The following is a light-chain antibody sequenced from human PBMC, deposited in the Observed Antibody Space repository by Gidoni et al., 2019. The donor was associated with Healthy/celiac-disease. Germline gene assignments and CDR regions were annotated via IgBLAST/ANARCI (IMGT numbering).Light chain of an antibody. Sequence: EIVMTQSPATLSVSPGERATLSCRASQSVSSNLAWYQQQPGQAPRLLIYDASTRDTGIPARFSGSGSGTEFTLTISSLQSEDFAVYYCQQYNTWPRTFGQGTKVESK. CDR3: QQYNTWPRT. V-gene: IGKV3-15*01. CDR1: QSVSSN. J-gene: IGKJ1*01. CDR2: DAS.